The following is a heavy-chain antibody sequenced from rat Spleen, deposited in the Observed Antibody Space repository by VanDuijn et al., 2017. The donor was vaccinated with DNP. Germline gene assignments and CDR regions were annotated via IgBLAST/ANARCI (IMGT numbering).Heavy chain of an antibody. CDR2: ISSAAYAT. CDR1: GFTFSAYY. V-gene: IGHV5-20*01. Sequence: EVQLVESGGGLVQPGRSLKLSCAASGFTFSAYYMAWVRQAPAKGLEWVAYISSAAYATYYPDSVKGRFTISRDNAKSSLYLQMNSLRSEDMATYYCVRWNSGHFDYWGQGVMVTVSS. J-gene: IGHJ2*01. D-gene: IGHD4-3*01. CDR3: VRWNSGHFDY.